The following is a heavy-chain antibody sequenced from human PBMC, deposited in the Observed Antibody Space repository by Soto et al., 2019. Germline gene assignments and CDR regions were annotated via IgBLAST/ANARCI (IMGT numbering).Heavy chain of an antibody. CDR3: AMLFDTAMAPTAADS. D-gene: IGHD5-18*01. CDR1: GYTFTSYG. V-gene: IGHV1-18*01. Sequence: QVQLVQSGAEVKKPGASVKVSCKASGYTFTSYGISWVRQAPGQGLEWMGWISAYNGNTNYAQKLQGRVTMTTDTPTSTHYMELRRRSTDDTAVYYCAMLFDTAMAPTAADSWGQGSLVTVSS. J-gene: IGHJ5*01. CDR2: ISAYNGNT.